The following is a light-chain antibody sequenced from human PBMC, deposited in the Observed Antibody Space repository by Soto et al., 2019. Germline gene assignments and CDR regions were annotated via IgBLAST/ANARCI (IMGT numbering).Light chain of an antibody. CDR2: AAS. J-gene: IGKJ2*01. CDR3: QQYDTSPPRYT. Sequence: EIVLTQSPGTLSLSPGESATLSCRASQSLNSNFLAWYQQKPGQAPRLLVYAASSRATGIPDRFSGSASGTVFTLTISRLEPEDFAVYYCQQYDTSPPRYTFGQGTKPEIK. CDR1: QSLNSNF. V-gene: IGKV3-20*01.